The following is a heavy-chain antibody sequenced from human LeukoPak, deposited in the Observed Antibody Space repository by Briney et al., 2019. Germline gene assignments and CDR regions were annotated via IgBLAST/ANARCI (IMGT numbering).Heavy chain of an antibody. J-gene: IGHJ3*02. CDR1: GFTFSSYS. D-gene: IGHD2-2*01. Sequence: PGGSLRLSCAASGFTFSSYSMNWVRQAPGKGLEWVSSISSSSGYIYYADSVKGRFTISRDNAKNSLYLQMNSLRAEDTAVYYCARDQHQLLFKAFDIWGQGTMVTVSS. CDR2: ISSSSGYI. CDR3: ARDQHQLLFKAFDI. V-gene: IGHV3-21*01.